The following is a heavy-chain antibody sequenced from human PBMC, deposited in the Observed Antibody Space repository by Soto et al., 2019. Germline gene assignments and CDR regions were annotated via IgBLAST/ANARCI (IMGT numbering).Heavy chain of an antibody. CDR2: IYSSGST. CDR1: GGSISRSTYH. CDR3: ATPVTSGYQALEV. V-gene: IGHV4-39*01. D-gene: IGHD3-22*01. Sequence: LTCTVSGGSISRSTYHWGWLRQPPGKGLEWIGSIYSSGSTYYHPSLKSRVTISVDTSKNQFFLRLSSVTAADTAVYYCATPVTSGYQALEVWGQGTMVTVSS. J-gene: IGHJ3*01.